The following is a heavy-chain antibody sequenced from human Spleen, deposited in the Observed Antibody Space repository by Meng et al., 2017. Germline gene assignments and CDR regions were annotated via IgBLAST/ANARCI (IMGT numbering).Heavy chain of an antibody. J-gene: IGHJ4*02. CDR1: GASISSDNW. CDR3: TKNDFYCLGY. CDR2: IYHSGST. Sequence: QVPRQESGPGLGKPSGTLSLTCAVSGASISSDNWWSWVRQPPGKGLEWIGEIYHSGSTNYNPSLKSRITISVDKPKNQFSLTLSSVTAADTAVYYCTKNDFYCLGYWGQGTLVTVSS. D-gene: IGHD2-21*01. V-gene: IGHV4-4*02.